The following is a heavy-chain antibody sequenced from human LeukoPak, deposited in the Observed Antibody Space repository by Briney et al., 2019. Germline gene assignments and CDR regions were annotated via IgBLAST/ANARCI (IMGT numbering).Heavy chain of an antibody. CDR1: GYSFTSYW. CDR3: ARQPPYSGYDLNPFDY. CDR2: IYPGDSDT. Sequence: GESLKISCKGSGYSFTSYWIGWVRQMPGKGLEGMGIIYPGDSDTRYSPSFQGQVTISADKSISTAYLQWSSLKASDTAMYCCARQPPYSGYDLNPFDYWGQGTLVTVSS. V-gene: IGHV5-51*01. J-gene: IGHJ4*02. D-gene: IGHD5-12*01.